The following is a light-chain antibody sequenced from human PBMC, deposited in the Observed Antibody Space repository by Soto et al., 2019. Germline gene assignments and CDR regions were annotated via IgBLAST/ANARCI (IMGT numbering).Light chain of an antibody. CDR1: QSVTIN. V-gene: IGKV3-15*01. Sequence: TQSPGTLSVSLGERATLSCSASQSVTINVAWYQQKPGQAPRLLIFGASTRASGVPARFSGSGSGTEFTLTISSLQSEDFAVYYCQNYNDWPLTFGGGAKVDI. CDR3: QNYNDWPLT. CDR2: GAS. J-gene: IGKJ4*01.